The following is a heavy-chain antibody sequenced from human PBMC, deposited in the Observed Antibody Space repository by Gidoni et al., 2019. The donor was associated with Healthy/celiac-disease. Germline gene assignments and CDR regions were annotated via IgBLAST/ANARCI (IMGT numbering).Heavy chain of an antibody. CDR2: ISYDGSNK. Sequence: QVQLVESGGGVVQPGRSLRLSCAASGFTFSSYGMHWVRQAPGKGLEWVAVISYDGSNKYYADSVKGRFTISRDNSKNTLYLQMNSLRAEDTAVYYCAKQYNWNYLLDYWGQGTLVTVSS. V-gene: IGHV3-30*18. D-gene: IGHD1-7*01. J-gene: IGHJ4*02. CDR3: AKQYNWNYLLDY. CDR1: GFTFSSYG.